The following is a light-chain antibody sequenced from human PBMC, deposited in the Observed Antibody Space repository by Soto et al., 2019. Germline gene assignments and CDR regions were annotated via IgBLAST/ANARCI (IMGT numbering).Light chain of an antibody. V-gene: IGKV1-27*01. Sequence: DIQMTQSPSSLSASVGDRVTITCRASQGISNYLAWYQQKPGKVPKLLIYGASTLQSGVPSRFSGSGSGTDVTLTISSLQPEDVATYYCQSYNSAFGGGTKVEIK. CDR1: QGISNY. CDR2: GAS. CDR3: QSYNSA. J-gene: IGKJ4*01.